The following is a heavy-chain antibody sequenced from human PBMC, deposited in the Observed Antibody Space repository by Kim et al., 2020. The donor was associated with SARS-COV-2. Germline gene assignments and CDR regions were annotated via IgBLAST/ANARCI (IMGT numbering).Heavy chain of an antibody. D-gene: IGHD6-6*01. CDR2: IYPGDSDT. Sequence: GESLKISCKGSGYSFTSYWIGWVRQMPGKGLEWMGIIYPGDSDTRYSPSFQGQVTISADKPISTAYLQWSSLKASDTAMYYCARWGSSSSGYYYGMDVWGQGTTVTVSS. CDR3: ARWGSSSSGYYYGMDV. V-gene: IGHV5-51*04. J-gene: IGHJ6*02. CDR1: GYSFTSYW.